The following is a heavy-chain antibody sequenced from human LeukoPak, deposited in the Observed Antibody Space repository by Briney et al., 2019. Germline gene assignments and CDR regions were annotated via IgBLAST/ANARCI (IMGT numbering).Heavy chain of an antibody. V-gene: IGHV3-74*01. CDR3: ARAPSEIGGYYPEYFRH. CDR1: GFTFSTYW. J-gene: IGHJ1*01. D-gene: IGHD3-22*01. Sequence: PGGSLRLSCAASGFTFSTYWMHWVRQAPGKGLVWVSRIKSDGSTNYADSVKGRFTISRDNAKNTVSLQMNSLRPEDTGVYYCARAPSEIGGYYPEYFRHWGQSTLVTLSS. CDR2: IKSDGST.